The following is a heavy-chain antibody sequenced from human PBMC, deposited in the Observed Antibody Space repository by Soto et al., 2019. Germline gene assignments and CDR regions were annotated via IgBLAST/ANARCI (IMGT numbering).Heavy chain of an antibody. D-gene: IGHD2-2*01. CDR3: ARVGKGSSTYFDY. J-gene: IGHJ4*02. CDR2: IYYSGST. Sequence: TSETLSLTCTVSGGSISSGDYYWSWIRQPPGKGLEWIGYIYYSGSTYYNPSLKSRVTISVDTSKNQFSLKLSSVTAADTAVYYCARVGKGSSTYFDYWGQGTLVTVSS. CDR1: GGSISSGDYY. V-gene: IGHV4-30-4*01.